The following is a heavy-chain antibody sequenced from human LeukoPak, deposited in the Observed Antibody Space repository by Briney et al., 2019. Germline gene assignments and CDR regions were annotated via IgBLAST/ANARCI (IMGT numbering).Heavy chain of an antibody. V-gene: IGHV4-31*03. J-gene: IGHJ4*02. D-gene: IGHD1-26*01. CDR2: IYYSGST. CDR1: GASVSSGDYY. Sequence: PSETLSLTCTVSGASVSSGDYYWSWIRQLPGKGLEWIGYIYYSGSTYYNPSLKSRVTISVDTSKNQFSLKLSSVTAADTAVYYCATFGSYYFFDYWGQGTLVTVSS. CDR3: ATFGSYYFFDY.